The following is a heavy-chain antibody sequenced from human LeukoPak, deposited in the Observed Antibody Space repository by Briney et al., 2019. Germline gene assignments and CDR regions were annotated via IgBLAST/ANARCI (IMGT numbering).Heavy chain of an antibody. J-gene: IGHJ4*02. V-gene: IGHV1-2*02. D-gene: IGHD6-13*01. CDR1: GFTFSSYG. CDR3: ARGHSSSRWIFDY. CDR2: INPNSGGT. Sequence: KPGRSLRLSCAASGFTFSSYGMHWVRQAPGQGLEWMGWINPNSGGTNYAQKFQGRVTMTRDTSISTAYMELSRLRSDDTAVYYCARGHSSSRWIFDYWGQGTLVTVSS.